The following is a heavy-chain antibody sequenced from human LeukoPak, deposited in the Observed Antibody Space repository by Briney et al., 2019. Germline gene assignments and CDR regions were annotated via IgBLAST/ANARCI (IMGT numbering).Heavy chain of an antibody. V-gene: IGHV3-15*01. CDR1: GFTFSNAW. CDR3: TTDDARPIVVVPAAMADPFDY. Sequence: PGGSLRLSCAASGFTFSNAWMSWVRQAPGKGLEWVGRIKSKTDGGTTDYAAPVKGRFTISRDDSKNTLYLQMNSLKTEDTAVYYCTTDDARPIVVVPAAMADPFDYWGQGTLVTVSS. CDR2: IKSKTDGGTT. D-gene: IGHD2-2*01. J-gene: IGHJ4*02.